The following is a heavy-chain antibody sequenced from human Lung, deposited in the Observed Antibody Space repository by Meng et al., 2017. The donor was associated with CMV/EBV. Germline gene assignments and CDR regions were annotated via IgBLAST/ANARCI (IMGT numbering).Heavy chain of an antibody. D-gene: IGHD2-2*02. CDR3: ARADCSSTSCYKSAFDI. V-gene: IGHV3-53*01. CDR2: SYSGGST. J-gene: IGHJ3*02. CDR1: GFTVSSNY. Sequence: GXSXKIPXASSGFTVSSNYMSWVRQAPGKGLEWVSVSYSGGSTYYADSVKGRFTISRDNSKDTLYLQMNSLRAEDTAVYYCARADCSSTSCYKSAFDIWGQGXMVTVSS.